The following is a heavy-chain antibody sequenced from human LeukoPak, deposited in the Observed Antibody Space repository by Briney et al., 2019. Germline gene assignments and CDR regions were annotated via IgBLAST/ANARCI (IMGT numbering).Heavy chain of an antibody. CDR1: GFTFSSYG. CDR2: ISYDGSNK. J-gene: IGHJ4*02. CDR3: AKDLGAEVDVDY. V-gene: IGHV3-30*18. D-gene: IGHD3-3*01. Sequence: GGSLRLSCAASGFTFSSYGMHWVRQAPGKGLEWVAVISYDGSNKYYADSVKGRFTISRDNSKNTLYLQMNSLRAEDTAVYYCAKDLGAEVDVDYWGQGTLVTVSS.